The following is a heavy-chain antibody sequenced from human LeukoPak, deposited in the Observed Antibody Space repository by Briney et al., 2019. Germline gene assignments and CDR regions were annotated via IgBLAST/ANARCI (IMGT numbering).Heavy chain of an antibody. Sequence: PSETLSLTCAVYGGSFSCYYWSWIRQPPGKGLEWIGEINHSGSTNYNPSLKSRVTISVDTSKNQFSLKLSSVTAADTAVYYCAKTDSSGYYYDYWGQGTLVTVSS. D-gene: IGHD3-22*01. CDR1: GGSFSCYY. CDR2: INHSGST. CDR3: AKTDSSGYYYDY. J-gene: IGHJ4*02. V-gene: IGHV4-34*01.